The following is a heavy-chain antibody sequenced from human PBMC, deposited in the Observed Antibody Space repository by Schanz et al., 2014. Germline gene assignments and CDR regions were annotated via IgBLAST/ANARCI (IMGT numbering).Heavy chain of an antibody. CDR3: ASGVHVSSLQKGLQF. CDR2: IATSSSTR. CDR1: GFDFNSYS. J-gene: IGHJ1*01. Sequence: EVRLVASGGGLVQPGGSLRLSCEASGFDFNSYSMNWVRQVPGKGLEWLSYIATSSSTRHYADSVKGRVTISRDNAKNSVSLQMRRLRVEDTAVYYCASGVHVSSLQKGLQFWGRGTRVIVAS. V-gene: IGHV3-48*01. D-gene: IGHD3-10*01.